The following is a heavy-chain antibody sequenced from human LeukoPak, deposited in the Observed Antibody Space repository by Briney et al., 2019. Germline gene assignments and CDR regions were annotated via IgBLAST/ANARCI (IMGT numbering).Heavy chain of an antibody. V-gene: IGHV3-23*01. D-gene: IGHD6-19*01. CDR2: ITGSGDNT. CDR1: GLSISNCA. J-gene: IGHJ4*02. CDR3: ARYHTSGWNYFDY. Sequence: PGGSLRLSCAASGLSISNCAMTGVRQAPGKGLEWVSGITGSGDNTYYADSVKGRFTITRDNSKNTLYLQMNSLRVDDTAVYYCARYHTSGWNYFDYWGQGTLVSVSS.